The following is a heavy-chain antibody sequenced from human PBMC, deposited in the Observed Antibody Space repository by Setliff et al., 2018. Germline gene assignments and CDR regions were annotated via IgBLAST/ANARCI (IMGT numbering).Heavy chain of an antibody. J-gene: IGHJ4*02. CDR1: GFTFSSYW. V-gene: IGHV3-7*01. Sequence: GGSLRLSCATSGFTFSSYWMSWVRQAPGKGLEWVGNINQDGSGKYYVDSVKGRFTISRDNAKNSLYLQMNSLRAEDTAVYYCARVYNPKRDHGDYLGENFDYWGQGTLVTVSS. CDR3: ARVYNPKRDHGDYLGENFDY. CDR2: INQDGSGK. D-gene: IGHD4-17*01.